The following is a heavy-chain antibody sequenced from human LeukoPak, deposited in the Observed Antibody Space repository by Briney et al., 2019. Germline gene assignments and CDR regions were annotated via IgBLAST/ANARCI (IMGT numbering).Heavy chain of an antibody. CDR1: GFTFSSYG. V-gene: IGHV3-21*01. D-gene: IGHD6-13*01. CDR2: ISSSSSYI. CDR3: ARGHGYSSSWYDY. J-gene: IGHJ4*02. Sequence: GGSLRLSCAASGFTFSSYGMHWVRQAPGKGLEWVSSISSSSSYIYYADSVKGRFTISRDNAKNSLYLQMNSLRAEDTAVYYCARGHGYSSSWYDYWGQGTLVTVSS.